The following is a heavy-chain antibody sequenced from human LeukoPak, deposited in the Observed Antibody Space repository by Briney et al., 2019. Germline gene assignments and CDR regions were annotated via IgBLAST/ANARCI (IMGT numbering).Heavy chain of an antibody. Sequence: SGTLSLTCPVSGGSLSSYYLSWVRQPPGRGLGWIGYIYYSGDTNYNPSLKSRVTISVDTSKNQFSLKLSSVTAADTAVYYCARMGGYSGYATHWGQGTLVTVSS. CDR1: GGSLSSYY. V-gene: IGHV4-59*08. J-gene: IGHJ4*02. D-gene: IGHD5-12*01. CDR2: IYYSGDT. CDR3: ARMGGYSGYATH.